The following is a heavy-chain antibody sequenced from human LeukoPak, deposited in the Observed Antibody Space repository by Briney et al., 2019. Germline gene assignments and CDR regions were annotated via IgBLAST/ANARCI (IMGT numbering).Heavy chain of an antibody. Sequence: GGSLRLSCAASGFTFSSYAMSWVRQGPGKGLEWVSTISGSGSYTYYADSVKGRFTISRDNSKSTLYLQMNSLRAEDMAVYHCAKETSAYRYLDYWGQGTPVTVSS. J-gene: IGHJ4*02. V-gene: IGHV3-23*01. CDR1: GFTFSSYA. CDR3: AKETSAYRYLDY. CDR2: ISGSGSYT. D-gene: IGHD3-16*01.